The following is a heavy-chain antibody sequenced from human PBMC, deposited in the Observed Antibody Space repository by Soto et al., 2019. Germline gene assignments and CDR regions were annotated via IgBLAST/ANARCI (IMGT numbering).Heavy chain of an antibody. CDR3: AKDLVEDMATYGVDV. CDR1: GFTFSSYA. Sequence: QPGGSLRLSCAASGFTFSSYAMSWVRQAPGKGLEWVSALSGSGGRTYYADSVKGRFTISRDNSKNTLYLQMNSLRAEDTALYYCAKDLVEDMATYGVDVWGQGTTVTVSS. D-gene: IGHD5-12*01. V-gene: IGHV3-23*01. CDR2: LSGSGGRT. J-gene: IGHJ6*02.